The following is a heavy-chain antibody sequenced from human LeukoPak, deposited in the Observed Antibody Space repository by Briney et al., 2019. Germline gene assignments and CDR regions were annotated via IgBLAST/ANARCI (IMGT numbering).Heavy chain of an antibody. V-gene: IGHV4-30-2*01. Sequence: SETLSLTCAVSGGSISSGGYSWSWLRQPPGKGLEWIGYIYHSGSTYYNPSLKSRVTISVDRSKNQFSLKLSSVTAADTAVYYCARGGPRPYNWFDPWGQGTLVTVSS. CDR1: GGSISSGGYS. J-gene: IGHJ5*02. CDR2: IYHSGST. CDR3: ARGGPRPYNWFDP.